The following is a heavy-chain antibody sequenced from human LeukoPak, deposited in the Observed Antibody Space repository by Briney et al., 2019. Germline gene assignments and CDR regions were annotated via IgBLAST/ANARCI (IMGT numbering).Heavy chain of an antibody. CDR2: IYYSGST. V-gene: IGHV4-59*01. Sequence: SETLSLTCTVSGGSISSYYWSWIRQPPGKGLEWIGYIYYSGSTNYNPSLKSRVTISIDTSKNQFSLKLSSVTAADTAVYYCARIVGATLRTWFDPWGQGTLVTVSS. J-gene: IGHJ5*02. CDR3: ARIVGATLRTWFDP. D-gene: IGHD1-26*01. CDR1: GGSISSYY.